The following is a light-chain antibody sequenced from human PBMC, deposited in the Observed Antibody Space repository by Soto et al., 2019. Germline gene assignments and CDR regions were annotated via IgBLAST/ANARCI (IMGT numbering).Light chain of an antibody. CDR2: GVS. Sequence: DTVMTQSPATLSVSPGETATLSCRASESVGSHLAWYQQKAGQAPRLLIYGVSTRATGIPARFRGSGSETDFTLTMSSLQSEDSAIYYCQQYDNWLPWAFGQGTKVEI. J-gene: IGKJ1*01. CDR3: QQYDNWLPWA. V-gene: IGKV3-15*01. CDR1: ESVGSH.